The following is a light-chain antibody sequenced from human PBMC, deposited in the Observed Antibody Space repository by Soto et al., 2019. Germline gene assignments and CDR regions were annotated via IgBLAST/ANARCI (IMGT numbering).Light chain of an antibody. J-gene: IGLJ2*01. V-gene: IGLV1-44*01. Sequence: QSVLTQPPSASGTPGQRVTISCSGSSSNIGSYTVSWYQQLPGAAPKLLIYSNNQRPSGVPDRFSGSKSGTSASLGISGLQSEDEADYHCAAWDDSLNGVLFGGGTKVTVL. CDR3: AAWDDSLNGVL. CDR1: SSNIGSYT. CDR2: SNN.